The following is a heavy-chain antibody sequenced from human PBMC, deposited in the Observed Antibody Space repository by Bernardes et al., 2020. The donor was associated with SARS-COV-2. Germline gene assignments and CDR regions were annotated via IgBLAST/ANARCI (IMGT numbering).Heavy chain of an antibody. J-gene: IGHJ4*02. CDR3: VGVDSGYHHFGH. Sequence: GGSLRLSRAASGFPFSSSWMHWVRQGPGKGLMWVSHINTDGSGPAYADSVKGRFTISRDNAKNTLYLQMNSLTVEDTAVYYCVGVDSGYHHFGHWGQGTLVTVPS. D-gene: IGHD3-22*01. CDR2: INTDGSGP. V-gene: IGHV3-74*01. CDR1: GFPFSSSW.